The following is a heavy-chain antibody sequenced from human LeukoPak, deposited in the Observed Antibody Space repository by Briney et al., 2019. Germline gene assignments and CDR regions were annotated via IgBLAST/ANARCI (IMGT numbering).Heavy chain of an antibody. V-gene: IGHV4-39*07. CDR2: IYYSGST. CDR1: GGSISSSSYY. Sequence: SETLSPTCTVSGGSISSSSYYWGWSRQPPGKGLGWIGRIYYSGSTYYNPSLKSRVTISADPSKNQFSLKLSSVTAADTAVYYCARELFDDAAAGPTDYWGQGTLVTVSS. D-gene: IGHD6-13*01. CDR3: ARELFDDAAAGPTDY. J-gene: IGHJ4*02.